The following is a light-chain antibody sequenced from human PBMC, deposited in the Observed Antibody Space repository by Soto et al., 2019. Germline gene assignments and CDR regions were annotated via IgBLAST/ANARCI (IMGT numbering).Light chain of an antibody. CDR2: EVN. CDR3: SSHGGSNPAFL. Sequence: QSVLTQPPSASGSPGQSVTISCTGTSSDVGAYGYVSWYQQYPGKAPRVIIYEVNKRPSGVPDRFSGSKSGSTASLTVSGLQAEYEADYYCSSHGGSNPAFLFATGSKVTV. J-gene: IGLJ1*01. CDR1: SSDVGAYGY. V-gene: IGLV2-8*01.